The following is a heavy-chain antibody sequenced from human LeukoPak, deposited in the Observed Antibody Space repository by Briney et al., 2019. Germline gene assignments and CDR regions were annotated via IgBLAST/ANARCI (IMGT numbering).Heavy chain of an antibody. CDR3: ARDRVPQLTADH. Sequence: GESLRLSCAASGFPLNSYSMRQVGQAPGKGQGWLSYSSSSSRTIYYADSVKGRFTISRDNAKNTLYLQMNSLRDEDTAVYYCARDRVPQLTADHWGQGTLVTVSS. CDR2: SSSSSRTI. D-gene: IGHD4/OR15-4a*01. V-gene: IGHV3-48*02. J-gene: IGHJ4*02. CDR1: GFPLNSYS.